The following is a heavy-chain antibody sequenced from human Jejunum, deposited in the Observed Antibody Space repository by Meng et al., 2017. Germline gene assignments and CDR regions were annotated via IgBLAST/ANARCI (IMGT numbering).Heavy chain of an antibody. D-gene: IGHD5-12*01. CDR2: IYPTEST. CDR3: GRSGASQYYIAY. J-gene: IGHJ4*02. Sequence: SETLSLTCTVSGYSISGGSYWGWIRQSPGRGLEWSGSIYPTESTYYNPSLKSRLTISMDTSKNQFSLKLGSVTAADTAVYYCGRSGASQYYIAYWGQGTLVTVSS. V-gene: IGHV4-38-2*02. CDR1: GYSISGGSY.